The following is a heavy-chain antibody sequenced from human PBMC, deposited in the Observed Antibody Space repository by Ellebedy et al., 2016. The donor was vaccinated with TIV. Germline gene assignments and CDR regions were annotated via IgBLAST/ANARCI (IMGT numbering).Heavy chain of an antibody. D-gene: IGHD3-10*01. V-gene: IGHV1-69*13. CDR3: ARDLIRRGVRGVTATDPPYYYYGMDV. Sequence: SVKVSCXASGGTFSSYAISWVRQAPGQGLEWMGGIIPIFGTANYAQKFQGRVTITADESTSTAYMELSSLRSEDTAVYYCARDLIRRGVRGVTATDPPYYYYGMDVWGQGTTVTVSS. J-gene: IGHJ6*02. CDR2: IIPIFGTA. CDR1: GGTFSSYA.